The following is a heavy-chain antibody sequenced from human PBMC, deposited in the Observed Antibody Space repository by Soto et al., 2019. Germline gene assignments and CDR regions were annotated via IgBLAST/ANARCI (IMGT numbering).Heavy chain of an antibody. CDR3: AKEVEGGWSCFDY. J-gene: IGHJ4*02. Sequence: EVQLLESGGGLVQPGGSLTLSCAASGFTFSTYAMTWVRQAPGKGLEWVSTISDSDGSTYYADSVKGRFTISRDNSKNTVYLQMNSLRAEDTAVYYCAKEVEGGWSCFDYWGQGTLVTVSS. V-gene: IGHV3-23*01. CDR2: ISDSDGST. D-gene: IGHD2-15*01. CDR1: GFTFSTYA.